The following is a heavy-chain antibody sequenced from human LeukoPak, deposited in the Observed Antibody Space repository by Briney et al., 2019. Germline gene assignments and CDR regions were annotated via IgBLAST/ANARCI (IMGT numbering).Heavy chain of an antibody. CDR2: TYYRSKWYH. CDR1: GDSVTSNSAA. Sequence: SQTLSLTCAISGDSVTSNSAAWNWNRPAPSRDLEWLGRTYYRSKWYHDYAVSEKSRITINPATSKNQFSLQLNSVTPEDMAVYYCARDRYDYIWGSYRRSGAFDIWGQGTMVTVSS. CDR3: ARDRYDYIWGSYRRSGAFDI. D-gene: IGHD3-16*02. J-gene: IGHJ3*02. V-gene: IGHV6-1*01.